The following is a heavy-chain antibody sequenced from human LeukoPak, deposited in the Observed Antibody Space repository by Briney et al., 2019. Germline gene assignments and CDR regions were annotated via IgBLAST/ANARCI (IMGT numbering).Heavy chain of an antibody. CDR3: ARLNDYQGDY. CDR2: IYYSGST. D-gene: IGHD4-11*01. CDR1: GGSISSSSYY. Sequence: SETLSLTCTVSGGSISSSSYYWGWIRQPPGKGLEWIGSIYYSGSTYYNPSLKSRVTISVDTSKNQFSLKLSSVTAADTAVYYCARLNDYQGDYWGQGTLVTVSS. J-gene: IGHJ4*02. V-gene: IGHV4-39*07.